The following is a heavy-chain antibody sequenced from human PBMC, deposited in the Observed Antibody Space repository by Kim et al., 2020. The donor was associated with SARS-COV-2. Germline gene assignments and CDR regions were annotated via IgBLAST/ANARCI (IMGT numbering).Heavy chain of an antibody. CDR3: AREEIAAPGRHFDY. D-gene: IGHD6-13*01. V-gene: IGHV1-2*02. J-gene: IGHJ4*02. Sequence: AQKVQGRVNMTRDTSISPAYMELSRLRSDDTAVYYCAREEIAAPGRHFDYWGQGTLVTVSS.